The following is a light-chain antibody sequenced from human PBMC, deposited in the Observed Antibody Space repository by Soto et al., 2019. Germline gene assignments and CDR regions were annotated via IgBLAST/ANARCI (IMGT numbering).Light chain of an antibody. CDR3: QTWGTGTVV. V-gene: IGLV4-69*01. J-gene: IGLJ2*01. Sequence: QPVLTQSPSASASLGASVKLTCTLSSGHSSYAIAWHQQQPEKGSRYLMKLNSDGSHSKGDGIPDRFSGSSSGAERYLTISSLQSEDEADYYCQTWGTGTVVFGGGTKVTVL. CDR1: SGHSSYA. CDR2: LNSDGSH.